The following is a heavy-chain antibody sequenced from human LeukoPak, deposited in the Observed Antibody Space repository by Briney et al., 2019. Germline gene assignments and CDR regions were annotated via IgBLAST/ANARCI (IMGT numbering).Heavy chain of an antibody. CDR2: IWYDGSNK. V-gene: IGHV3-33*01. CDR3: ARDGADSSGYLGGYYFDY. J-gene: IGHJ4*02. D-gene: IGHD3-22*01. Sequence: GGSLRLSCAASGFTFSSYGMHWVRQASGKGLEWVAVIWYDGSNKYYADSVKGRFTISRDNSKNTLYLQMNSLRAEDTAVYYCARDGADSSGYLGGYYFDYWGQGTLVTVSS. CDR1: GFTFSSYG.